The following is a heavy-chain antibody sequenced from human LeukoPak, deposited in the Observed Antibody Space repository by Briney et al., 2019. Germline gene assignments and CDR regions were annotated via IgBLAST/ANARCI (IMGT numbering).Heavy chain of an antibody. D-gene: IGHD6-13*01. Sequence: SETLSLTCTVTGGSISSYYWSWIRQPPGKGLEWIGYIYYTGSTNYNPSLKSRVTISVDTSKSQFSLKLSSVTAADTAVYYCARQQLSQLYYFDNWGQGTLVTVSS. CDR3: ARQQLSQLYYFDN. J-gene: IGHJ4*02. CDR2: IYYTGST. CDR1: GGSISSYY. V-gene: IGHV4-59*01.